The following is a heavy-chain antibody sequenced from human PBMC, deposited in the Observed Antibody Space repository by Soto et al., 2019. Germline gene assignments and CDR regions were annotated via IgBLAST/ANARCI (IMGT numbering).Heavy chain of an antibody. CDR2: IYISGST. CDR1: GGSISSHH. CDR3: AGYDDSGYYLDY. J-gene: IGHJ4*02. V-gene: IGHV4-4*07. D-gene: IGHD3-22*01. Sequence: SETLSLTCSVSGGSISSHHWSWIRQPAGKGLEWIGLIYISGSTNYNPSLKSRVTISVDTSKSQFSLKLSSVTAADTAVYYCAGYDDSGYYLDYWGQGTLVTVSS.